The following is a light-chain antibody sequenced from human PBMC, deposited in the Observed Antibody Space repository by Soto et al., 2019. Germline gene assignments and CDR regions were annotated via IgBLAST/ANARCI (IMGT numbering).Light chain of an antibody. CDR1: SSDVGGYNL. J-gene: IGLJ1*01. Sequence: QSALTQPASVSGSPGQSITVSCAGTSSDVGGYNLVSWYQQHPGKAPKLIIYEGTERPSGISPRFSGSKSGNTASLTISGLQAEDEADYYCSSYTSSSIYVFGSGTKVNVL. CDR2: EGT. V-gene: IGLV2-23*01. CDR3: SSYTSSSIYV.